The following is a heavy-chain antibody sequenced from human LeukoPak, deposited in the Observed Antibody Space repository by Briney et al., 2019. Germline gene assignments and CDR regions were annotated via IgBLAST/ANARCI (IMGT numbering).Heavy chain of an antibody. CDR2: ISSNGGST. CDR1: GFSFSSYA. CDR3: VKDRSRGWYHVGAFDI. V-gene: IGHV3-64D*06. D-gene: IGHD6-19*01. Sequence: GGSLSLSCSPSGFSFSSYAMHWVRQAPGKGLEYVSAISSNGGSTYYADSVKGRFTISRDNSKNTLYLQMSSLRAEDTAVYYCVKDRSRGWYHVGAFDIWGQGTMVTVSS. J-gene: IGHJ3*02.